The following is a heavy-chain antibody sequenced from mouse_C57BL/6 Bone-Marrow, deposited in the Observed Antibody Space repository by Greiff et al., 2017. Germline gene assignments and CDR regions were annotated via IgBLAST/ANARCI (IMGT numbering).Heavy chain of an antibody. CDR1: GYSFTGYF. CDR3: AIEGLYG. V-gene: IGHV1-20*01. Sequence: VQGVESVKISCKASGYSFTGYFMNWVMQSHGKSLEWIGRINPYNGDTFYNQKFKGKATLTVDKSSSPPHMELRSLTSEDAAVYYCAIEGLYGWGQGTTLTVSS. CDR2: INPYNGDT. D-gene: IGHD1-1*02. J-gene: IGHJ2*01.